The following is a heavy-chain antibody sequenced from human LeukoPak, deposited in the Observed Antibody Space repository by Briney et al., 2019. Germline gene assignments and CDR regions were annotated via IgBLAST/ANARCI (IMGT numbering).Heavy chain of an antibody. J-gene: IGHJ4*02. CDR1: GFTCSSYD. V-gene: IGHV3-13*04. D-gene: IGHD1-26*01. CDR3: ARGRSGSYFDS. CDR2: ISTTGHP. Sequence: GGSLILSCAASGFTCSSYDMHGGRPATGKGLEWLSAISTTGHPYYPGSVKGRFTISRETAKSSLYLQMNSLRAEDTAVYYCARGRSGSYFDSWGQGTLVAVSS.